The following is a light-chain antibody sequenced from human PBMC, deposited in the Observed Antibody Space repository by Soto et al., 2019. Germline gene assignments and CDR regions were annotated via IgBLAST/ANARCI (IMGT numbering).Light chain of an antibody. CDR1: QHITND. CDR2: LAS. V-gene: IGKV1-17*01. CDR3: RHQTGYTTV. Sequence: DIQMTQSPSSLSASVGDTVTITCRASQHITNDCAWYQQKAGRAPKCLILLASRLQTGVPSSFSGSGSGTEFTLTISSLQPEDFATYYCRHQTGYTTVFGQGTKVEIK. J-gene: IGKJ2*01.